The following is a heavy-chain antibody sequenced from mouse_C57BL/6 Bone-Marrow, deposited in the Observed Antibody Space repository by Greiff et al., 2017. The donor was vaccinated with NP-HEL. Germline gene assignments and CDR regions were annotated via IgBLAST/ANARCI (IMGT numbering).Heavy chain of an antibody. CDR3: ARCGYAMDY. CDR1: GYTFTSYT. V-gene: IGHV1-4*01. CDR2: INPSSGYT. J-gene: IGHJ4*01. Sequence: QVQLQQSGAELARPGASVKMSCKASGYTFTSYTMHWVKQRPGQGLEWIGYINPSSGYTKYNQKFKDKATLNADKSSSTAYMQLSSLTSEDAAVYYCARCGYAMDYWGQGTSVTVSS.